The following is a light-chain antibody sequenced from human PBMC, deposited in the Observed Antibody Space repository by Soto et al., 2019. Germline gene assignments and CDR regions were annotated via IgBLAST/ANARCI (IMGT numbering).Light chain of an antibody. V-gene: IGLV2-11*01. Sequence: QSVLTQPRSVSGSAGQSVTVSCTGTSRDVGIYNYVSWYQQRPGTAPKVMIYDVTKRPSGVPDRFSGSKSANTASLTISGLQADDEADYYCCSYAGNYTLLFGGGTKVTVL. CDR2: DVT. CDR1: SRDVGIYNY. J-gene: IGLJ2*01. CDR3: CSYAGNYTLL.